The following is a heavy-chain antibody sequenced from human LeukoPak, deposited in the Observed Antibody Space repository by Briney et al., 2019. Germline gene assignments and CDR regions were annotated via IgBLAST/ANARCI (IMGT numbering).Heavy chain of an antibody. V-gene: IGHV3-74*01. CDR1: GFTVSSHW. Sequence: QPGGSLRLSCAASGFTVSSHWMHWVRQAPGKGLVWVSRLNTDGSSTVYADSVKGRFTISRDNAKNTLYLQMNSLRAEDTAVYYCARGYYDSNDSNRSNWFEPWGQGTLVTVSS. CDR2: LNTDGSST. CDR3: ARGYYDSNDSNRSNWFEP. J-gene: IGHJ5*02. D-gene: IGHD3-22*01.